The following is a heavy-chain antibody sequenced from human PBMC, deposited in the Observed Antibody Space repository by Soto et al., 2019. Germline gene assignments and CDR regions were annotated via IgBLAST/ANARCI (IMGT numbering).Heavy chain of an antibody. D-gene: IGHD2-2*02. CDR2: INAGNGKT. CDR1: GYTFTTYA. Sequence: QVQLVQSGVAVKKPGASVKVSCKASGYTFTTYAMHWVRQAPGQRLEWMGWINAGNGKTKYSQKFQGRVTITRDTSPTTAYMELSCLRSEDTAVYYCARAGDDCSTTNCYMIDYSGQGTLVTVSS. J-gene: IGHJ4*02. CDR3: ARAGDDCSTTNCYMIDY. V-gene: IGHV1-3*01.